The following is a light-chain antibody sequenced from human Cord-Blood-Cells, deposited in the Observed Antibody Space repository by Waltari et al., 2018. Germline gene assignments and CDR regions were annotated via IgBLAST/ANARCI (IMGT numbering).Light chain of an antibody. CDR1: SRDVGGYNY. Sequence: QSALTQPASVSGSPGQSITISCTGTSRDVGGYNYVSWYQQHPGKAPKLMIYEVSNRPSGVSNRFSGSKSGNTASLTISVLQAEDEADYYCSSYTSSSTYVFGTGTKVTVL. CDR2: EVS. CDR3: SSYTSSSTYV. V-gene: IGLV2-14*01. J-gene: IGLJ1*01.